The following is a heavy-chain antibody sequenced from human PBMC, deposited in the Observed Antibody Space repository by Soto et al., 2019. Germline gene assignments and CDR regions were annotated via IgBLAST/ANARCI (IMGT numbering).Heavy chain of an antibody. J-gene: IGHJ3*02. CDR1: GGSISSYY. Sequence: SETLSLTCTVSGGSISSYYWSWIRQPPGKGLEWIGYIYYSGSTNYNPSLKSRVTISVDTSKNQFSLKLSSVTAADTAVYYFAREWVEAGRQWLVRAFDIWGQGTMVTVSS. CDR2: IYYSGST. D-gene: IGHD6-19*01. CDR3: AREWVEAGRQWLVRAFDI. V-gene: IGHV4-59*01.